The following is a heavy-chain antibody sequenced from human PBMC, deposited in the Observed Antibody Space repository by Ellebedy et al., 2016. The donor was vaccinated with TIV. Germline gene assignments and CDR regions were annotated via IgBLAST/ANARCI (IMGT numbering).Heavy chain of an antibody. J-gene: IGHJ3*02. V-gene: IGHV4-61*02. D-gene: IGHD2-2*01. Sequence: SETLSLTXTVSGGSISSGSCYWSWIRQPAGKGLEWIGRIYTSGSTSYNPSLKSRVTMSVDTSKNQFSLKLSSVTAADTAVYYCARELRGYCSSTSCYSDAFDIWGQGTMVTVSS. CDR3: ARELRGYCSSTSCYSDAFDI. CDR1: GGSISSGSCY. CDR2: IYTSGST.